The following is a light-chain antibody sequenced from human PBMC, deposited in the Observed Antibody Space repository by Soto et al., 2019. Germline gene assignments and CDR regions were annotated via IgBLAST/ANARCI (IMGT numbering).Light chain of an antibody. Sequence: DLQRTQSPSSLSASVGDRVTIICQASPDITSYLNWYQHKPGKAPKLLIYDASILEAGVPSRFSGSGSGTDFTFTISSLQPEDVATYYCQKCDYLPIFGPGTTVDFK. CDR2: DAS. V-gene: IGKV1-33*01. J-gene: IGKJ3*01. CDR1: PDITSY. CDR3: QKCDYLPI.